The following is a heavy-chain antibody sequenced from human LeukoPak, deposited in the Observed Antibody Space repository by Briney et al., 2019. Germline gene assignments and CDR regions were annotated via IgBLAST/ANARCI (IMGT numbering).Heavy chain of an antibody. D-gene: IGHD3-3*01. V-gene: IGHV5-51*01. CDR3: ARTLRSVFDY. J-gene: IGHJ4*02. CDR1: GYSFTSYW. CDR2: IYPGDSDT. Sequence: GESLKISCKGSGYSFTSYWIDWVRQMSGKGLEWMGIIYPGDSDTRYSPSFQGQVTISADKSISTAYLQWNSLKASDTAMYYCARTLRSVFDYWGQGTLVTVSS.